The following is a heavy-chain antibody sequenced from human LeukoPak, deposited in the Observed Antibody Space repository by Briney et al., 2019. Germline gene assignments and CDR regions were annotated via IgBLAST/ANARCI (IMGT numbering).Heavy chain of an antibody. Sequence: GGSLRLSCAASGFGFATFWMTWVRQAPGKGLEWVSVIYSCGSTYYADSVKGRFTISRDNSKNTLYLQMNSLRAEDTAVYYCARGVNSSGWYTPFPFDYWGQGTLVTVSS. J-gene: IGHJ4*02. CDR1: GFGFATFW. D-gene: IGHD6-19*01. V-gene: IGHV3-66*03. CDR2: IYSCGST. CDR3: ARGVNSSGWYTPFPFDY.